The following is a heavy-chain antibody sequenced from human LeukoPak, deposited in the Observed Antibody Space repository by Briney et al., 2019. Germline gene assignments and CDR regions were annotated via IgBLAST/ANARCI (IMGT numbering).Heavy chain of an antibody. J-gene: IGHJ3*02. D-gene: IGHD3-3*01. V-gene: IGHV4-38-2*02. CDR3: ARDGGVLRLLKWLYAFDI. CDR2: IYHTGIT. Sequence: PSETLSLTCAVSGYSISSGYYWGCIRQPPGRGLAWIGSIYHTGITSYNPSLKSRVTISADTSKNQISLNLTSVTAADTAVYYCARDGGVLRLLKWLYAFDIWGQGTMVIVSS. CDR1: GYSISSGYY.